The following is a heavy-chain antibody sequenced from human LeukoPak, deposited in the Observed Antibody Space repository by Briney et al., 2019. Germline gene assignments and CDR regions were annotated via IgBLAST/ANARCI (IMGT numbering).Heavy chain of an antibody. CDR3: ATCGWQYYFDY. Sequence: GGPLRLSCAACGFTCNSYLMHGVRQAPGKGLVWVSRINRDESSTSYADAVKGRFAISRDDAKNTLYLQMDSLRAEDTAVYYCATCGWQYYFDYWGQGTLVTVSS. D-gene: IGHD6-19*01. J-gene: IGHJ4*02. CDR2: INRDESST. CDR1: GFTCNSYL. V-gene: IGHV3-74*01.